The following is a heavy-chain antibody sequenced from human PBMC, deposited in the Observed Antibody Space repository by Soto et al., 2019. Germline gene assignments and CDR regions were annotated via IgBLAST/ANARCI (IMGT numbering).Heavy chain of an antibody. CDR1: GSNFRYFW. D-gene: IGHD1-26*01. CDR3: TRDDSGLGIDY. V-gene: IGHV3-74*01. Sequence: GGSLILSCASSGSNFRYFWMHWVRQPPGKGPEWVSNIPSDGRDVSYADSVRGRFTISRDDARNTLYLQMSDLRVEDTAIYYCTRDDSGLGIDYWGQGTQVTAPQ. J-gene: IGHJ4*02. CDR2: IPSDGRDV.